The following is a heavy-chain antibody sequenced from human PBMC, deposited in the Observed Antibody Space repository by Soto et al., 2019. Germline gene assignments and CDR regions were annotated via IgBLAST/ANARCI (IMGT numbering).Heavy chain of an antibody. Sequence: QVHLVQSGAEVKKPGALVKVSCKGSGYTFTTYGITWVRQAPGQGLEWMGWISAHNGNTNYAQKLQGRVTVTRDTSTSTAYMELRSLSSDDTAVYYCARGRYGDYWGQGALVTVSS. D-gene: IGHD1-1*01. CDR3: ARGRYGDY. V-gene: IGHV1-18*01. J-gene: IGHJ4*02. CDR1: GYTFTTYG. CDR2: ISAHNGNT.